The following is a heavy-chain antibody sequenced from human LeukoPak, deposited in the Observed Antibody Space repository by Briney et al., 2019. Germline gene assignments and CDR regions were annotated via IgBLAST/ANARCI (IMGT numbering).Heavy chain of an antibody. J-gene: IGHJ4*02. V-gene: IGHV4-30-2*01. Sequence: SETLSLTCAVSGGSISSGGYSWSWIRQPPVKGLEWIGYIYHSGSTYYNPSLKSRVTISVDRSKTQFSLKLSSVTAADTAVYYCARVAESWEFDYWGQGTLVTVSS. CDR1: GGSISSGGYS. D-gene: IGHD1-26*01. CDR3: ARVAESWEFDY. CDR2: IYHSGST.